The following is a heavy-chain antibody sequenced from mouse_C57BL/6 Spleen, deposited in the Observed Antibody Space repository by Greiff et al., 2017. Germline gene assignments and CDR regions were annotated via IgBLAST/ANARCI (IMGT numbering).Heavy chain of an antibody. V-gene: IGHV3-6*01. J-gene: IGHJ1*03. CDR2: ISYDGSN. Sequence: EVQLQQSGPGLVKPSQSLSLTCSVTGYSITSGYYWNWIRQFPGNKLEWMGYISYDGSNNYNPSLKNRISITRDTSKNQFFLTLNSVPTADTATYYCARDRYFDVWGTGTTVTVSS. CDR3: ARDRYFDV. CDR1: GYSITSGYY.